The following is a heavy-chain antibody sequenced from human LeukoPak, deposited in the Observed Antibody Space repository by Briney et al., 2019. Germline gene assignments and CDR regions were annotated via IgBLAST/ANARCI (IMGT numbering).Heavy chain of an antibody. Sequence: SETLSLTCAVYGGSFSGYYWSWIRQPPGKGLEWIGSIYYSGSTYYNPSLKSRVTISVDTSKNQFSLKLSSVTAADTAVYYCARDSSSLYWGQGTLVTVSS. CDR3: ARDSSSLY. CDR2: IYYSGST. V-gene: IGHV4-34*01. D-gene: IGHD6-6*01. CDR1: GGSFSGYY. J-gene: IGHJ4*02.